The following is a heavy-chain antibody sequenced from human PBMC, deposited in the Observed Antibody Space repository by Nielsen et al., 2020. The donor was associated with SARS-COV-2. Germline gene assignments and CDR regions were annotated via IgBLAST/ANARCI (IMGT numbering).Heavy chain of an antibody. J-gene: IGHJ4*02. Sequence: SETLSPTCTVSGGSISSGSHYWSWIRPPPGKGLEWFGYIFYRGNTNYNPSLKSRGTISVDTSKNQFSLKVNSVTAADTAVYYCVRIDMATISVDYWGRGTLVTVSS. CDR1: GGSISSGSHY. CDR3: VRIDMATISVDY. V-gene: IGHV4-61*01. CDR2: IFYRGNT. D-gene: IGHD5-24*01.